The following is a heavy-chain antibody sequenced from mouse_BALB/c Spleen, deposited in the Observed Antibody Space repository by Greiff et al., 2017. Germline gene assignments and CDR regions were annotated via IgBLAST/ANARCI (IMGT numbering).Heavy chain of an antibody. J-gene: IGHJ4*01. CDR1: GFNIKDYY. CDR2: IDPENGDT. Sequence: VQLQQSGAELVRSGASVKLSCTASGFNIKDYYMHWVKQRPEQGLEWIGWIDPENGDTEYAPKFQGKATMTADTSSNTAYLQLSSLTSEDTAVYYCNARSLPDAMDYWGQGTSVTVSS. V-gene: IGHV14-4*02. D-gene: IGHD2-1*01. CDR3: NARSLPDAMDY.